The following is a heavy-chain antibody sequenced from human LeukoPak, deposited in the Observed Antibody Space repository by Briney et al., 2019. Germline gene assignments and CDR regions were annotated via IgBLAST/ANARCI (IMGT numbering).Heavy chain of an antibody. J-gene: IGHJ6*02. CDR2: IYYTGST. V-gene: IGHV4-39*07. CDR1: GGSISSNSYS. D-gene: IGHD6-19*01. CDR3: ARDKAVAGSPSQDYYYGMDV. Sequence: PSETLSLTCTVSGGSISSNSYSWGWIRRPPGKGLEWIGSIYYTGSTYYNPSLKSRVTISVDTSKNQFSLKLSSVTAADTAVYYCARDKAVAGSPSQDYYYGMDVWGQGTTVTVSS.